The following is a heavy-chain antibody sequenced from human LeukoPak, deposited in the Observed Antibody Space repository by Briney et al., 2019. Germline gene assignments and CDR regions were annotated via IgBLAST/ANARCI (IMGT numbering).Heavy chain of an antibody. CDR3: ARDEGSGSHRMCDY. Sequence: ASVKVSCKASGYTFTSYYMHWVRQAPGQGLEWMGIINPSGGSTSYAQKFQGRVTMTRDTSISTAYMELSRLRSDDTAVYYCARDEGSGSHRMCDYWGQGTLVSVSS. D-gene: IGHD1-26*01. V-gene: IGHV1-46*01. CDR2: INPSGGST. J-gene: IGHJ4*02. CDR1: GYTFTSYY.